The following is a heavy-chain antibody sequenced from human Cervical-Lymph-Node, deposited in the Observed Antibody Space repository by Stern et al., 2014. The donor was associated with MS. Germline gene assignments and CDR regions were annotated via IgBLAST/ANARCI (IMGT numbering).Heavy chain of an antibody. CDR3: ARRGSGWFQFDS. Sequence: QLQLQESGPRLVKPSETLSLTCTVSGDSIKGYYWTWIRQAAGKGLEWIGRISSTENTYSNPSLESRVTMSVDTSKTQFFLNLTSVTAADTAVYYCARRGSGWFQFDSWGQGTLVTVSS. J-gene: IGHJ4*02. D-gene: IGHD6-19*01. CDR2: ISSTENT. V-gene: IGHV4-4*07. CDR1: GDSIKGYY.